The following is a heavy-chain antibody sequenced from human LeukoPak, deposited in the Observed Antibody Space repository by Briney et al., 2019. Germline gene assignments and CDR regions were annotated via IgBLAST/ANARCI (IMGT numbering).Heavy chain of an antibody. CDR3: VSGFLSSPPGVLDY. CDR2: VTAGGDIT. D-gene: IGHD3-3*01. Sequence: GGSLRLSCAASGFTFNNYVMKWVRQAPGKGLEWVSGVTAGGDITSYADSVKGRFTISRDNSKNTLYLQMNSLRADDTAVYYCVSGFLSSPPGVLDYWGQGTLVTVSS. J-gene: IGHJ4*02. CDR1: GFTFNNYV. V-gene: IGHV3-23*01.